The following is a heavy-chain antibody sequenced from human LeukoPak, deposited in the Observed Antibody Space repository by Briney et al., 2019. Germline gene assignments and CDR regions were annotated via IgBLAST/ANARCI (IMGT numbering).Heavy chain of an antibody. CDR1: GGTFSSYA. V-gene: IGHV1-69*13. CDR3: ASRPTEGNYGGNPTYSRFDY. D-gene: IGHD4-23*01. Sequence: SVKVSCKASGGTFSSYAISWVRQAPGQGLEWMGGIIPIFGTANYAQKSQGRVTITADESTSTAYMELSSLRSEDTAVYYCASRPTEGNYGGNPTYSRFDYWGQGTLVTVSS. CDR2: IIPIFGTA. J-gene: IGHJ4*02.